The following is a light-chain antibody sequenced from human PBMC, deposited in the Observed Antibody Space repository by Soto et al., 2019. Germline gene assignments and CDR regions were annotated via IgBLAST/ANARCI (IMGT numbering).Light chain of an antibody. CDR2: AAS. J-gene: IGKJ4*01. CDR1: QGISSY. Sequence: AIRMTQSPSSLAASTGDRVTITCRASQGISSYLAWYQQKPGKAPKLLIYAASTLQSGVPSRFSGSGSGTDFTLTISCLQSEDFATDYCQQYYSYPLTFGGGNKVDI. CDR3: QQYYSYPLT. V-gene: IGKV1-8*01.